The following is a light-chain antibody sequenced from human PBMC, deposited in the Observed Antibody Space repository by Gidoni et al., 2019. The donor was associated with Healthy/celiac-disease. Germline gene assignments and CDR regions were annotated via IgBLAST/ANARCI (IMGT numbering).Light chain of an antibody. CDR3: QQRSNWPLT. CDR1: QSVSSY. CDR2: DAS. Sequence: EIVLKPSPATLSLSPGERATLSCRASQSVSSYLAWYQQKPGQAPRLLIYDASNRATGIPARFSGSGSGTDFTLTISSLEPEDFAVYYCQQRSNWPLTFGGXTKVEIK. J-gene: IGKJ4*01. V-gene: IGKV3-11*01.